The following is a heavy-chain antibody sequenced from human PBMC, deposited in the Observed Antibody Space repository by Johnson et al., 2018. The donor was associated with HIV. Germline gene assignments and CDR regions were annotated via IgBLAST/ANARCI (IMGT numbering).Heavy chain of an antibody. Sequence: VQLVESGGGVVQPGRSLRLSCAASGFTFSSYAMHWVRQAPGKGLEWVAVISYDGSNKYYADSVKRRFTISRDNAKRTLYLQMNSLRAEDTAVYYCARKQWLEIPSDAFDVWGQGTMVTVSS. CDR3: ARKQWLEIPSDAFDV. CDR1: GFTFSSYA. CDR2: ISYDGSNK. J-gene: IGHJ3*01. V-gene: IGHV3-30*04. D-gene: IGHD6-19*01.